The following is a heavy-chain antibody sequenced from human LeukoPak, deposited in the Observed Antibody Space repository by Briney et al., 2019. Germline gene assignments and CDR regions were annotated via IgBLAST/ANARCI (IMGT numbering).Heavy chain of an antibody. CDR1: GYTFTGYF. V-gene: IGHV1-2*02. CDR3: ARDSCSSTSCLSIDDY. Sequence: GASVKVSCKASGYTFTGYFIYWVRQAPGQGLEWMGWINPNSGGANYAQKFQGRVTMTRDTSISTVYMELSRLRSDDTAVYYCARDSCSSTSCLSIDDYWGQGTLVTVSS. J-gene: IGHJ4*02. D-gene: IGHD2-2*01. CDR2: INPNSGGA.